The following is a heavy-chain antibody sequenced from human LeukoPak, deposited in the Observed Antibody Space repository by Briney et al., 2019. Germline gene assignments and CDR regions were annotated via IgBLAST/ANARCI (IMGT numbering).Heavy chain of an antibody. CDR1: GYTFTSYG. Sequence: ASVKVSCKASGYTFTSYGISWVRQAPGQGLEWMGWISAYNGNTNYAQKLQGRVTMTTDTSTSTAYMELRSLRSDDTAVYYCARDRDFGVVIRSHYYYMDVWGKGTTVAVTS. D-gene: IGHD3-3*01. CDR2: ISAYNGNT. CDR3: ARDRDFGVVIRSHYYYMDV. V-gene: IGHV1-18*01. J-gene: IGHJ6*03.